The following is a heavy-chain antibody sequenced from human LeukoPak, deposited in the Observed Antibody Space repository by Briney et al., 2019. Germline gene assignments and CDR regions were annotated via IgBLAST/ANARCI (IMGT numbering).Heavy chain of an antibody. Sequence: GGSLRLSCAASGFTFSSYALNWVRQTPGKGLEWVSAISGCGGSTYYADSVKGRFTISRDNSKNTLYLQMNSLRAEDTAVYYCAKGLKSGVGAAGRGSDYWGQGTLVTVSS. J-gene: IGHJ4*02. D-gene: IGHD1-26*01. CDR2: ISGCGGST. V-gene: IGHV3-23*01. CDR3: AKGLKSGVGAAGRGSDY. CDR1: GFTFSSYA.